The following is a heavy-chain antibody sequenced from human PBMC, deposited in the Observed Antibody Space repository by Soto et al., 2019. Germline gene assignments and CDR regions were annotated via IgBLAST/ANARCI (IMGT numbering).Heavy chain of an antibody. CDR1: GYSFTSYL. J-gene: IGHJ4*02. V-gene: IGHV5-51*01. Sequence: PGESLKISFKGSGYSFTSYLICWVRQMPVKGLEWMGIIYPGDSDTRYSPSFQGQVTISADKSISTAYLQWSSLKASDTAMYYCARHKYDFWRGYYTLGYWGQGTLVAVCS. CDR3: ARHKYDFWRGYYTLGY. D-gene: IGHD3-3*01. CDR2: IYPGDSDT.